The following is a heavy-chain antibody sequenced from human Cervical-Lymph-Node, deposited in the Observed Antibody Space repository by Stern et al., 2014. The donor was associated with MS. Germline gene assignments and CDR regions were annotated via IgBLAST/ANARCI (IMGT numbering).Heavy chain of an antibody. CDR3: ARSPAPRGEYYYGMDV. J-gene: IGHJ6*02. V-gene: IGHV5-51*01. CDR1: GYSFTSHW. D-gene: IGHD3-10*01. CDR2: LHPGDSDT. Sequence: VQLVQSGVEVKKPGESLKISCKASGYSFTSHWIGWVRQKPGKGLEWMGILHPGDSDTRYSPSFQGQVTISADKSISTAYLQWSSLKASDSAMYYCARSPAPRGEYYYGMDVWGQGTTVTVSS.